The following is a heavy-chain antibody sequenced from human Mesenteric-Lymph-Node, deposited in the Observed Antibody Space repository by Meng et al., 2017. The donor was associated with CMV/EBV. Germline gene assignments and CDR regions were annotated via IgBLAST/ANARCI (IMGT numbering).Heavy chain of an antibody. CDR1: GGSISSYY. Sequence: SETLSLTCTVSGGSISSYYWSWIRQPPGKGLEWIGYIYYSGSTNYNPSLKSRVTISVDTSKNQFSLKLSSVTAADTAVYYCARVFLGYCSSTSCRYFDYWGQGTLVTVSS. CDR2: IYYSGST. J-gene: IGHJ4*02. V-gene: IGHV4-59*01. D-gene: IGHD2-2*01. CDR3: ARVFLGYCSSTSCRYFDY.